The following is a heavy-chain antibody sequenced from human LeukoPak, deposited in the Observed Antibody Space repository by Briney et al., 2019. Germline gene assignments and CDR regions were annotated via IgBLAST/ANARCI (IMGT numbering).Heavy chain of an antibody. V-gene: IGHV3-33*01. CDR1: GFTFCSYG. D-gene: IGHD3-10*01. Sequence: GGSLRLSCAASGFTFCSYGMHWVRQAPGKGLEWVAVIWYDGSNKYYADSVKGRFTISRDNSKNTLYLQMNSLRAEDTAVYYCARVTYYGSGSYYTGDGSAFDIWGQGTMVTVSS. J-gene: IGHJ3*02. CDR2: IWYDGSNK. CDR3: ARVTYYGSGSYYTGDGSAFDI.